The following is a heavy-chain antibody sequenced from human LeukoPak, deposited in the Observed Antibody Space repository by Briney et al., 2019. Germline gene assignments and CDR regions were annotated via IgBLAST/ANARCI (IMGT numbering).Heavy chain of an antibody. J-gene: IGHJ4*02. CDR1: GFTFSSYA. CDR2: INRNGGST. CDR3: ARMVRGVTLDY. V-gene: IGHV3-20*04. Sequence: GGSLRLSCAASGFTFSSYAMSWVRQAPGKGLEWVSGINRNGGSTGYADSVKGRFTISRDNAKNSLYLQMNSLRAEDTALYYCARMVRGVTLDYWGQGTLVTVSS. D-gene: IGHD3-10*01.